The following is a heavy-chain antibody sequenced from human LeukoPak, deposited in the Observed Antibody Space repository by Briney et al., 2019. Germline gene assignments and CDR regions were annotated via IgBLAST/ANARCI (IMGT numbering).Heavy chain of an antibody. CDR1: GFTFDDYA. J-gene: IGHJ5*02. CDR3: AKDQYYGDYAGWFDP. D-gene: IGHD4-17*01. V-gene: IGHV3-9*01. Sequence: GGSLRLSCAASGFTFDDYAMHWVRQAPGKGLGWVSGISWNSGSIGYADSVKGRFTISRDNAKNSLYLQMNSLRAEDTALYYCAKDQYYGDYAGWFDPWGQGTLVTVSS. CDR2: ISWNSGSI.